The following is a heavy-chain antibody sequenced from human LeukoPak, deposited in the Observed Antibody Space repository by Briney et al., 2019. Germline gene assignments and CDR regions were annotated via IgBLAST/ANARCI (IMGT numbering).Heavy chain of an antibody. CDR3: ARETKDFWSGYHNDY. D-gene: IGHD3-3*01. CDR2: ISAYNGNT. Sequence: GASVKVSCKASGYTFTSYGISWVRQAPGQGLEWMGWISAYNGNTNYAQKLQGRVTMTTDTSTSTAYMELRSLRSDDTAVYYCARETKDFWSGYHNDYWGRGTLVTVSS. CDR1: GYTFTSYG. V-gene: IGHV1-18*01. J-gene: IGHJ4*02.